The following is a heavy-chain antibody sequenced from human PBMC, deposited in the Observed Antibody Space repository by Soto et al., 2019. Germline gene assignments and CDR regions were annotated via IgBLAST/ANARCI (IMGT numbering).Heavy chain of an antibody. Sequence: EVQVLESGGALFKRGGSLGPPCAPPDSTFTGIGMTWSGQLPGRGWGWVSGIRSDGDTTYNADSVKGRFTVSRDTSKNTVYLQMNSLRVEDTAIYYCAKGKGVGATPDGANCWGQGTLVTVSS. D-gene: IGHD1-26*01. CDR2: IRSDGDTT. CDR1: DSTFTGIG. J-gene: IGHJ4*02. CDR3: AKGKGVGATPDGANC. V-gene: IGHV3-23*01.